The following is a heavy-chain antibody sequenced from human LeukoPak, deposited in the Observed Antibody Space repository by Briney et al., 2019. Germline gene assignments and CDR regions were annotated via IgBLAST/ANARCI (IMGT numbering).Heavy chain of an antibody. CDR2: LTGGDGGT. CDR3: AKRLLVGTTVRPYFDY. V-gene: IGHV3-23*01. J-gene: IGHJ4*02. D-gene: IGHD1-26*01. Sequence: GGSLRLSCAASGFAFSTSAMSWVRRAPGKGLEWVSTLTGGDGGTYYTDSVKGRFTISRDNSKHTLYLEMKSLRAEDTALYYCAKRLLVGTTVRPYFDYWGQGTPVTVSS. CDR1: GFAFSTSA.